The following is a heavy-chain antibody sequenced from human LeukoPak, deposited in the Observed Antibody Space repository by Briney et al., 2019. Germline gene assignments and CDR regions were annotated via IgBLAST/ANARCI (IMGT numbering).Heavy chain of an antibody. CDR2: ISGSGSST. J-gene: IGHJ4*02. Sequence: GGSLRLSCAASGFTFSSYAMSWVRQAPGKGLEWVSAISGSGSSTYYADSVKGRFTISRDNSKNTLYLQMNSLRAEDTAVYYCAKDQEVWSVATSVDYWGQGTLVTVSS. D-gene: IGHD5-12*01. V-gene: IGHV3-23*01. CDR3: AKDQEVWSVATSVDY. CDR1: GFTFSSYA.